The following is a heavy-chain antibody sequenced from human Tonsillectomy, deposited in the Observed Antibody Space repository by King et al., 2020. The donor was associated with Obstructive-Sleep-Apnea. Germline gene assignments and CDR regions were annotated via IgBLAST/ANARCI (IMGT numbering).Heavy chain of an antibody. D-gene: IGHD3-22*01. Sequence: VQLVESGGGLVQPGGSLRLSCAASGLTVSSNYMSWVRQAPGKGLEWVSVLYSGGSTYYADSVKGRFIISRDNSKNTLYLQMNSLRAEDTAVNYCARDKSYYYDSSGYYDAFDIWGQGTMVTVSS. V-gene: IGHV3-66*01. J-gene: IGHJ3*02. CDR1: GLTVSSNY. CDR3: ARDKSYYYDSSGYYDAFDI. CDR2: LYSGGST.